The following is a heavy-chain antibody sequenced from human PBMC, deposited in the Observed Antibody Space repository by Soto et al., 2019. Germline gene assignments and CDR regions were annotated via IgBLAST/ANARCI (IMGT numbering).Heavy chain of an antibody. CDR3: AKDLQSYGDYDYYCYGMDV. D-gene: IGHD4-17*01. J-gene: IGHJ6*02. CDR2: ISYDGTNK. V-gene: IGHV3-30*18. Sequence: QVQLVESGGGEFQPGRSRPISWAASGLTFRPYGRHGFRQTQGKGLGWVAVISYDGTNKFYSDSVKGRFTISRDNFKNTLTLQMNSLRADDTAVYSCAKDLQSYGDYDYYCYGMDVWGLGTRVTVSS. CDR1: GLTFRPYG.